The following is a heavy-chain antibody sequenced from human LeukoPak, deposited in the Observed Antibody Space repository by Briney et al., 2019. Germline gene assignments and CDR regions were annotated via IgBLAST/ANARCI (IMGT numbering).Heavy chain of an antibody. CDR1: GYTFTSYG. D-gene: IGHD3-3*02. V-gene: IGHV1-18*01. J-gene: IGHJ6*03. Sequence: ASVKVSCKASGYTFTSYGISWVRQAPGQGLEWMGWISVYNGNTNYAQILQGRVTMTTDTSTSTAYMELRSLISDYTAVYYCARRISLYYYYYMDVWGKGPTVTISS. CDR3: ARRISLYYYYYMDV. CDR2: ISVYNGNT.